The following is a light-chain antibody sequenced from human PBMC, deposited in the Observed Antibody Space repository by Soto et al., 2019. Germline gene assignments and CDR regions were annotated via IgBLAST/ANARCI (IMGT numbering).Light chain of an antibody. J-gene: IGKJ1*01. V-gene: IGKV1-5*03. Sequence: DIQMTQSPSTLSAPVGDRVTITCRASESISGWLAWYQQKPGKAPKLVIFKASTLESGVPSRFSGSGSGTEFTLSISSLQPDDFATYYCQQYNSYPRTFGQGTKVEIK. CDR3: QQYNSYPRT. CDR1: ESISGW. CDR2: KAS.